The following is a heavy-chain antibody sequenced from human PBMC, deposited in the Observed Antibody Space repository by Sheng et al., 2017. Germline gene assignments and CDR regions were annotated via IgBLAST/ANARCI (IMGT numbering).Heavy chain of an antibody. D-gene: IGHD1-26*01. Sequence: QVQLVQSGAEVKKPGSSVKVSCRASGGTFSSYAFSWVRQAPGQGLEWMGGIIPMLGIPNYAQRFQGRVTITADKSTSTAYMELSSLRSDDTAVYYCARDRGAKDAFDIWGQGTMVTVSS. CDR3: ARDRGAKDAFDI. V-gene: IGHV1-69*10. J-gene: IGHJ3*02. CDR2: IIPMLGIP. CDR1: GGTFSSYA.